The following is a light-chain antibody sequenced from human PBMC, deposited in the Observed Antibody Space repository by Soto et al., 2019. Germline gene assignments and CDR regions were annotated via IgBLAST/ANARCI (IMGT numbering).Light chain of an antibody. Sequence: SVLTQPPSASGTPGQRVTISCSGSSSNIGGRTVNWYQQHPGKAPELMIYDVSNRPSGVSNRFSGSKSDNTASLTISGLQAEDEADYYCSSYTSSSTPCVFGTGTKVTVL. CDR2: DVS. CDR1: SSNIGGRT. J-gene: IGLJ1*01. V-gene: IGLV2-14*01. CDR3: SSYTSSSTPCV.